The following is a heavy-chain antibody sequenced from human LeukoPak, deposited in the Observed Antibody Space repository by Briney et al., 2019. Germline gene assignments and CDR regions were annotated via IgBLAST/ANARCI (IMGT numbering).Heavy chain of an antibody. V-gene: IGHV4-59*01. CDR1: GGSLSRYY. J-gene: IGHJ3*02. CDR3: ARVTGPHAFDI. CDR2: IYYSGST. Sequence: SETLSLTCTVSGGSLSRYYWSWLRHPPGKGLEWIGHIYYSGSTNYNPSLKSRVTISVDTSKNQFSLRLSSVTAADTAVYYCARVTGPHAFDIWGQGTLVTVSS. D-gene: IGHD3-9*01.